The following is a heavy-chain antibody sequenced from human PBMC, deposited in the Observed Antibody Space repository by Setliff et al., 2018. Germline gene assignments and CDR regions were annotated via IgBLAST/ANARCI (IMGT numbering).Heavy chain of an antibody. V-gene: IGHV3-23*01. J-gene: IGHJ4*02. Sequence: GGSLRLSCAASGFTFNNYFMIWVRQAPGKGLEWVSSISNSGGEIHYADSVKGRFTISRDNPRSTLYLQMNSLRAEDTALYYCANYEQRPRNLDYWGQGTLVTVSA. D-gene: IGHD6-25*01. CDR2: ISNSGGEI. CDR1: GFTFNNYF. CDR3: ANYEQRPRNLDY.